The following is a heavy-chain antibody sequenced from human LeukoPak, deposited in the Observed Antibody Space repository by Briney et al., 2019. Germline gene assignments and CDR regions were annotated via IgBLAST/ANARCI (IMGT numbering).Heavy chain of an antibody. CDR1: GGSFSGYY. J-gene: IGHJ4*02. CDR3: ARRRYYCGSGSFDY. Sequence: SETLSLTCAVYGGSFSGYYWSWIRQPPGKGLEWIGEINHSGSTNYNPSLKSRVPISVDTSKNQFSLKLSSVTAADTAVYYCARRRYYCGSGSFDYWGQGTLVTVSS. V-gene: IGHV4-34*01. D-gene: IGHD3-10*01. CDR2: INHSGST.